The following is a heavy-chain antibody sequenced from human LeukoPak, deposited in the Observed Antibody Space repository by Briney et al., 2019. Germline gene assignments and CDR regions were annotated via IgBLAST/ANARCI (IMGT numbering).Heavy chain of an antibody. Sequence: GGSLRLSCAASGFTVSNNYMNWVRQAPGKGLEWVSALYIGGNTYYADSVRGRFTISRDNSKNTLYLQMNSLRAEDTAIYYCMTAAGYNFGQYWGQGTLVTVSS. D-gene: IGHD5-18*01. CDR1: GFTVSNNY. J-gene: IGHJ4*02. V-gene: IGHV3-53*01. CDR2: LYIGGNT. CDR3: MTAAGYNFGQY.